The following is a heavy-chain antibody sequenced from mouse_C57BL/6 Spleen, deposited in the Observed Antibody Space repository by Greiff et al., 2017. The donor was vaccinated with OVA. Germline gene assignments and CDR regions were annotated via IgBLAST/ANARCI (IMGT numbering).Heavy chain of an antibody. V-gene: IGHV1-59*01. CDR3: ARKTTVYFGY. CDR2: IDPSDSYT. Sequence: QVQLQQPGAELVRPGTSVKLSCKASGYTFTSYWMHWVKQRPGQGLEWIGVIDPSDSYTNYNQKFKGKATLTVDTSSSTAYMQLSSLTSEDSAVYYGARKTTVYFGYWGQGTTLTVAS. J-gene: IGHJ2*01. CDR1: GYTFTSYW. D-gene: IGHD1-1*01.